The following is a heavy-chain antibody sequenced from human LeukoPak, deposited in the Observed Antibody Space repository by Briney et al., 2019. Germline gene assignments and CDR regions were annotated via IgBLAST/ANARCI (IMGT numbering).Heavy chain of an antibody. J-gene: IGHJ4*02. CDR3: ARIGYCSGTYCSGFDY. D-gene: IGHD2-2*01. Sequence: GGSLRLSCAASGFTFSSYWMSWVRQAPGKGLEWVANIKDGSEKYYLDSVEGRFTISSDNAKKSLFLQMDSLRAEDTAVYYCARIGYCSGTYCSGFDYWSQGALVTVSS. CDR2: IKDGSEK. CDR1: GFTFSSYW. V-gene: IGHV3-7*01.